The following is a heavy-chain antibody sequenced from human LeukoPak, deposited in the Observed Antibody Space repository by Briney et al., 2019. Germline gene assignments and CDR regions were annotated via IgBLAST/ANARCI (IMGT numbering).Heavy chain of an antibody. D-gene: IGHD6-19*01. V-gene: IGHV3-74*01. Sequence: PGGSLRLSCAASGFTFSSYWMHWVRQAPGKGLVWVSRINSDGGSTTYADSVKGRFTISRDNAKNTLYLQMNSLRAEDTAVYYCARDPIGGSGWYPYFDRWGQGTLVTVSS. J-gene: IGHJ4*02. CDR3: ARDPIGGSGWYPYFDR. CDR1: GFTFSSYW. CDR2: INSDGGST.